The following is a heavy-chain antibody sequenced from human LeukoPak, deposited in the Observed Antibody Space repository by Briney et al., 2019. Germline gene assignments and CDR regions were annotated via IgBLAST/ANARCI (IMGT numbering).Heavy chain of an antibody. CDR2: IYTSGST. J-gene: IGHJ5*02. Sequence: SETLSLTRTVSGGSISSYYWSWIRQPAGKGLEWIGRIYTSGSTNYNPSLKSRVTMSVDTSKNQFSLKLSSVTAADTAVYYCAKSLWFGENWFDPWGQGTLVTVSS. D-gene: IGHD3-10*01. CDR1: GGSISSYY. CDR3: AKSLWFGENWFDP. V-gene: IGHV4-4*07.